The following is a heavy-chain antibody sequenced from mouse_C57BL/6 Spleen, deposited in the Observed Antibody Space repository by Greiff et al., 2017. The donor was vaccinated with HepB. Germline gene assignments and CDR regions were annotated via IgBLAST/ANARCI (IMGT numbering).Heavy chain of an antibody. CDR2: IHPNSGST. Sequence: QVQLKQPGAELVKPGASVKLSCKASGYTFTSYWMHWVKQRPGQGLEWIGMIHPNSGSTNYNEKFKSKATLTVDKSSSTAYMQLSSLTSEDSAVYYCARGGTVVADFDYWGQGTTLTVSS. CDR1: GYTFTSYW. D-gene: IGHD1-1*01. V-gene: IGHV1-64*01. J-gene: IGHJ2*01. CDR3: ARGGTVVADFDY.